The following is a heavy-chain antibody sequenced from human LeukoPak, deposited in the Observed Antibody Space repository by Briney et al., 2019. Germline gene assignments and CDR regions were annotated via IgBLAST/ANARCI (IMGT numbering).Heavy chain of an antibody. J-gene: IGHJ4*02. CDR2: ISGSGGST. D-gene: IGHD5-18*01. Sequence: GSLRLSRAASGFTFSSYAMSWVRQAPGKGLEWVSAISGSGGSTYYADSVKGRFTISRDSSKNTLYLQMNSLRAEDTAVYYCAKAAGYSYGFSSYYFDYWGQGTLVTVSS. V-gene: IGHV3-23*01. CDR3: AKAAGYSYGFSSYYFDY. CDR1: GFTFSSYA.